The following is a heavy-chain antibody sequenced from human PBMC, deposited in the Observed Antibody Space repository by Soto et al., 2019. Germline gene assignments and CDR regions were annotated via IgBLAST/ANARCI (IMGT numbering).Heavy chain of an antibody. D-gene: IGHD2-15*01. V-gene: IGHV1-8*01. CDR2: MNPNSGNT. Sequence: ASVKVSCKASGYTFTSYDINWVRQATGQGPEWMGWMNPNSGNTGYAQKFQGRVTMTRNTSISTAYMELSSLRSEDTAVYYCARGDEYCSGGSCYKEVGDYWGQGTLVTVSS. J-gene: IGHJ4*02. CDR1: GYTFTSYD. CDR3: ARGDEYCSGGSCYKEVGDY.